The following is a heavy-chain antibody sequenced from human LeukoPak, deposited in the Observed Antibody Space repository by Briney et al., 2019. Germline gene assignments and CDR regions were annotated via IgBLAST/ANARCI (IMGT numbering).Heavy chain of an antibody. D-gene: IGHD4-23*01. Sequence: SETLSLTCTVSGGSISSYYWSWIRQPAGKGLEWIGRIYTSGSTNYNPSLKSRVTISVDTSKNQFSLKLSSVTAADTAVYYCARRGGTVVREEFDYWGQGTLVTVSS. CDR1: GGSISSYY. CDR3: ARRGGTVVREEFDY. CDR2: IYTSGST. J-gene: IGHJ4*02. V-gene: IGHV4-4*07.